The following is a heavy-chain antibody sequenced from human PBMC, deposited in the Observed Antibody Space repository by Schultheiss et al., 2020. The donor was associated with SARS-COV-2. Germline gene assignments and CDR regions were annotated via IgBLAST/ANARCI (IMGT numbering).Heavy chain of an antibody. J-gene: IGHJ5*02. CDR1: GFTVSSNY. CDR2: ISGSGGST. CDR3: ARDGWIGDP. V-gene: IGHV3-21*01. D-gene: IGHD5-12*01. Sequence: GGSLRLSCAASGFTVSSNYMSWVRQAPGKGLEWVSVISGSGGSTYYADSVKGRFTISRDNAKNSLYLQMNSLRAEDTAVYYCARDGWIGDPWGQGTLVTVSS.